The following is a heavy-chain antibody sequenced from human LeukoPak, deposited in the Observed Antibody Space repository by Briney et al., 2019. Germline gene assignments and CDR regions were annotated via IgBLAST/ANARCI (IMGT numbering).Heavy chain of an antibody. V-gene: IGHV3-74*01. CDR1: GFTFSTYF. CDR3: AKDKSPTFDWLLNYYYGMDV. J-gene: IGHJ6*02. D-gene: IGHD3-9*01. Sequence: PGGSLRLSCAASGFTFSTYFMHWVRQAPGKGLVWVSRINGDGISTTYADSVMGRFTISRDNSKNTLYLQMNSLRAEDTAVYYCAKDKSPTFDWLLNYYYGMDVWGQGTTVTVSS. CDR2: INGDGIST.